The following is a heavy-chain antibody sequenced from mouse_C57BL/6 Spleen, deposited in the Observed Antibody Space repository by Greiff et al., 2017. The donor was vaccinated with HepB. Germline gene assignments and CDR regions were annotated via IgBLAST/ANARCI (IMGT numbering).Heavy chain of an antibody. CDR1: GFTFSDYG. Sequence: EVMLVESGGGLVKPGGSLKLSCAASGFTFSDYGMHWVRQAPEKGLEWVAYISSGSSTIYYADTVKGRFTISRDNAKNTLFLQMTRLRSEDTAMYYCARYYYGSSWGYFDVWGTGTTVTVSS. CDR2: ISSGSSTI. V-gene: IGHV5-17*01. J-gene: IGHJ1*03. CDR3: ARYYYGSSWGYFDV. D-gene: IGHD1-1*01.